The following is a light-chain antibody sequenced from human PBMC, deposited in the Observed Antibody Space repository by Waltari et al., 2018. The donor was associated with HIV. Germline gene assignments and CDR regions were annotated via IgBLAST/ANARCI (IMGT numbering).Light chain of an antibody. CDR3: QSYDSSLSNWV. CDR1: SSNIGAGYD. J-gene: IGLJ3*02. Sequence: VTISCTGSSSNIGAGYDVHWYQQLPGTAPKLLIYGNSNRPSGVPDRFSGSKSGTSASLAITGLQPDDETDYYCQSYDSSLSNWVFGGGTKVTVL. V-gene: IGLV1-40*01. CDR2: GNS.